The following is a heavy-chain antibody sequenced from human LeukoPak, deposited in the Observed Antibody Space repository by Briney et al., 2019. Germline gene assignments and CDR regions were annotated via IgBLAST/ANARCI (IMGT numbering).Heavy chain of an antibody. CDR3: AREVTAAPYFDC. J-gene: IGHJ4*02. D-gene: IGHD6-25*01. CDR2: IYYSGST. V-gene: IGHV4-59*01. CDR1: GGSISSYY. Sequence: SETLSLTCTVSGGSISSYYLSWIRQPPGKGLEWIGYIYYSGSTNYNPSLKIRVTISVDTSKNQFSLKLSSVTAADTAVYYCAREVTAAPYFDCWGQGTLVTVSS.